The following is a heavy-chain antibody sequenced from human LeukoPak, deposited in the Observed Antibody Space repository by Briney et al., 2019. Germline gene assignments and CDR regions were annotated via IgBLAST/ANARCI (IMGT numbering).Heavy chain of an antibody. V-gene: IGHV3-13*01. CDR3: AKDRPTVYSSSWLHFLDS. J-gene: IGHJ4*02. CDR1: GFTFSSYD. D-gene: IGHD6-13*01. Sequence: PPGGSLRLSCAASGFTFSSYDMHWVRQATGKGLEWVSAIGTAGDTYYPGSVKGRFTISRENAKNSLYLQMNSLRADDTAVYYCAKDRPTVYSSSWLHFLDSWGQGTLVTVSS. CDR2: IGTAGDT.